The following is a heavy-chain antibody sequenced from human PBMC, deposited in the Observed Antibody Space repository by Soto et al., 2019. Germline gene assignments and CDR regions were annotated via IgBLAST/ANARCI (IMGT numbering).Heavy chain of an antibody. CDR3: ARDSSGWDAFDI. CDR1: GFNFYDYA. D-gene: IGHD6-19*01. V-gene: IGHV3-9*01. J-gene: IGHJ3*02. CDR2: ITWTSGTI. Sequence: EVQLVESGGGLVQPGRSLRLSCTVSGFNFYDYAMHWVRQAPGKGLEWVSGITWTSGTIGYADSVKGRFTISRDNAKNSLYLQMNSLRTEDTALYYWARDSSGWDAFDIWGQGTMVIVSS.